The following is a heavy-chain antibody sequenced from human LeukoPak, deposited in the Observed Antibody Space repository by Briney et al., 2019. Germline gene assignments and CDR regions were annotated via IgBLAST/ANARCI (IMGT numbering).Heavy chain of an antibody. Sequence: GGSLRLSCAASGFTFSSYSMNWVRQAPGKGLEWVSYISGSGSNIYYADSVRGRFTISRDSGKNSVSLQMNSLRAEDTAVYYCAKHSRQKIAAAYYFDYWGQGTLVTVSS. CDR2: ISGSGSNI. V-gene: IGHV3-48*01. D-gene: IGHD6-13*01. CDR3: AKHSRQKIAAAYYFDY. CDR1: GFTFSSYS. J-gene: IGHJ4*02.